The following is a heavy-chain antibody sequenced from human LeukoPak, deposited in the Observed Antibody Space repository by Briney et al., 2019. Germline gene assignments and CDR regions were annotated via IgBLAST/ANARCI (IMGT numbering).Heavy chain of an antibody. CDR3: ARDPDIFVY. CDR1: GFTFSSYA. CDR2: ISGSGGST. D-gene: IGHD3-9*01. J-gene: IGHJ4*02. Sequence: GGSLRLSCAASGFTFSSYAMSWVRQAPGKGLEWVSGISGSGGSTYYADSVKGRFTISRDNSKNTVYLQMNSLRGEDTALYYCARDPDIFVYWGQGTLVTVSS. V-gene: IGHV3-23*01.